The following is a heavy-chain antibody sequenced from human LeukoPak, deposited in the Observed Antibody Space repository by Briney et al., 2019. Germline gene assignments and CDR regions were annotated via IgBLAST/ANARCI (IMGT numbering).Heavy chain of an antibody. J-gene: IGHJ6*03. Sequence: TSETLSLTCTVSGGSISSSSYYWGWIRQPPGKGLEWIGSIYYSGSTYYNPSLKSRVTISVDTSKNQFSLKLSSVTAADTAVYYCARRRGQSSGPSYYYFYMDVWGKGTTVTVSS. CDR2: IYYSGST. D-gene: IGHD2-8*02. CDR1: GGSISSSSYY. CDR3: ARRRGQSSGPSYYYFYMDV. V-gene: IGHV4-39*07.